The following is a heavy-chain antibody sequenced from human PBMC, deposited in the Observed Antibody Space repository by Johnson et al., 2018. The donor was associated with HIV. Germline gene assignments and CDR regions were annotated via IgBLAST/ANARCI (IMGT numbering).Heavy chain of an antibody. CDR3: AKDVVVGATFAFDI. D-gene: IGHD1-26*01. V-gene: IGHV3-23*04. CDR1: GFTFDDYG. J-gene: IGHJ3*02. Sequence: VQLVESGGGVVRPGGSLRLSCAAYGFTFDDYGMSWVRQAPGKGLEWVSAISGSGGSTYYADSVKGRFTISRDNSKNTLYLQMNSLRAEDTAVYYCAKDVVVGATFAFDIWGQGTMVTVSS. CDR2: ISGSGGST.